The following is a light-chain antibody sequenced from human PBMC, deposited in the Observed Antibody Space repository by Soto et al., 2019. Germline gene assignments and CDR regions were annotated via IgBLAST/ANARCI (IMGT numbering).Light chain of an antibody. CDR1: SSDVGSYNR. CDR3: SLYTSSSVV. J-gene: IGLJ2*01. Sequence: QSALTQPPSVSGSPGQSVTISCTGTSSDVGSYNRVSWYHQPPGTAPKLMIYEVSNRPSGVPDRFSGSKSGNTASLTISGLQAEDEAEYYCSLYTSSSVVFGGGTKLTVL. V-gene: IGLV2-18*01. CDR2: EVS.